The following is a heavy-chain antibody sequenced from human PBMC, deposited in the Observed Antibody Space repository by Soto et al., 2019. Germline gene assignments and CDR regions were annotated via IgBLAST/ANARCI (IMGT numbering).Heavy chain of an antibody. Sequence: SETLSLTCAVYGGSFSGYYWSWIRQPPGKGLEWIGEINHSGSTNYNPSLKSRVTISVDTSKNQFSLKLGSVTAADTAVYYCARAVDIVATNHKGYCSGGSCYRLGWFDPWGQGTLVTVSS. J-gene: IGHJ5*02. CDR1: GGSFSGYY. D-gene: IGHD2-15*01. V-gene: IGHV4-34*01. CDR3: ARAVDIVATNHKGYCSGGSCYRLGWFDP. CDR2: INHSGST.